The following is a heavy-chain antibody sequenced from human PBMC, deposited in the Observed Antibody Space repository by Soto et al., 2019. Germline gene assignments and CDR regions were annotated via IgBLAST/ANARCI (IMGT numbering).Heavy chain of an antibody. CDR1: GGSISSGGYY. CDR3: VREDDGGDRDYYGLDV. Sequence: PSETLSLTCTVSGGSISSGGYYWSWIRQHPGKGLEWIGYIHYSGSVNYNPSLKSRLSMSVDTSKNLFSLKLASVTAADTAVYFCVREDDGGDRDYYGLDVWGQGTTVTVSS. D-gene: IGHD2-21*02. V-gene: IGHV4-30-4*08. CDR2: IHYSGSV. J-gene: IGHJ6*02.